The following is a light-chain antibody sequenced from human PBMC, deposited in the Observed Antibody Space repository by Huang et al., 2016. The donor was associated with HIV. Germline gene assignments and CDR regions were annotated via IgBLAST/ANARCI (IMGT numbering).Light chain of an antibody. J-gene: IGKJ5*01. CDR1: QSLLHRNGYNY. CDR2: LGS. Sequence: DIVMTQSPLSLPVTPGEPASISCRSSQSLLHRNGYNYLDWYLQKPGQSPQLLIYLGSNRASGVPDRFSGSGSVTGFTLKISRVEAEDVGVYFCMQALQTPRTFGQGTRLEIK. CDR3: MQALQTPRT. V-gene: IGKV2-28*01.